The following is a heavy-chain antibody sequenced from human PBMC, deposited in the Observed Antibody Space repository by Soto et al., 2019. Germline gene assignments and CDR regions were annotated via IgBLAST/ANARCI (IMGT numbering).Heavy chain of an antibody. CDR1: GGSISSGGYS. CDR2: IYHSGST. J-gene: IGHJ6*02. Sequence: SETLSLTCAVSGGSISSGGYSWSWIRQPPGKGLEWIGYIYHSGSTYYNPSLKSRVTITADKSTSTAYMELSSLRSEDTAVYYCAREQYSGYDYYYYGMDVWGQGTTVTVSS. D-gene: IGHD5-12*01. CDR3: AREQYSGYDYYYYGMDV. V-gene: IGHV4-30-2*01.